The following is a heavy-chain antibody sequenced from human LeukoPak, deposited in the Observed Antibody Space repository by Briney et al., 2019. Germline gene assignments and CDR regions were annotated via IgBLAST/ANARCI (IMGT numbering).Heavy chain of an antibody. Sequence: TETLSLTCTVSGGSINNYYWNWIRQPPGKGLEWIGYITGSIYFSGSTKYDPSLESRVTMSVDTSKNQFSLTLSSVTAADTAVYYCARDSRDYGSGSYWDVWGQGTTVTVSS. J-gene: IGHJ6*02. D-gene: IGHD3-10*01. CDR3: ARDSRDYGSGSYWDV. CDR1: GGSINNYY. V-gene: IGHV4-59*01. CDR2: ITGSIYFSGST.